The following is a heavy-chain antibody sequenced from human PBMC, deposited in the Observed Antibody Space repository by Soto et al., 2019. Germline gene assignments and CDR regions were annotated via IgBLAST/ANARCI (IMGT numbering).Heavy chain of an antibody. J-gene: IGHJ5*01. CDR2: IIPILGIA. CDR3: ARALGYCSSTSCYTAVYWFHS. CDR1: GGTFSRYT. D-gene: IGHD2-2*01. V-gene: IGHV1-69*02. Sequence: QVQLVQSGAEVKKPGSSVKVSCKASGGTFSRYTISWVRQAPGQGLEWMGRIIPILGIANYAQKFQGRVTITADKSTSTAYMELSSLRSEDTAVYYCARALGYCSSTSCYTAVYWFHSWGQGTLVTVSS.